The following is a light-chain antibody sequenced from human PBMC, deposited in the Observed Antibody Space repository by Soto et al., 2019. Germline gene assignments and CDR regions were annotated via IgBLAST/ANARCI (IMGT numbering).Light chain of an antibody. J-gene: IGKJ1*01. Sequence: DIQMTQSPSTLSASVGDRVTITCRASQSISTWLAWYQQKPGKAPKLLIYDASSLESGVPSRFSGSGSGTEFTPTISSLQPDEFATYYCQQYNSYSRTVGQGTKVDIK. CDR3: QQYNSYSRT. CDR2: DAS. CDR1: QSISTW. V-gene: IGKV1-5*01.